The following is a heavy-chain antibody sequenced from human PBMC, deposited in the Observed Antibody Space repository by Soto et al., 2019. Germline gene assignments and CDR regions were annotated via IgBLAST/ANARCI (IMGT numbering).Heavy chain of an antibody. CDR3: AKAARSYGSYLDAFDI. CDR1: GFTFSSYA. J-gene: IGHJ3*02. D-gene: IGHD5-18*01. V-gene: IGHV3-23*01. CDR2: ISGSGGST. Sequence: PGGSLRLSCAASGFTFSSYAMSWVRQAPGKGLEWVSAISGSGGSTYYADSVKGRFTISRDNSKNTLYLQMNSLRAEDTAVYYCAKAARSYGSYLDAFDIWGQGTMVTVSS.